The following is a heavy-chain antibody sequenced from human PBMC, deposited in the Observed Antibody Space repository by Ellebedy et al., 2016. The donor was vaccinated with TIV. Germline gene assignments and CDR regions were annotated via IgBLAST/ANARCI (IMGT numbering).Heavy chain of an antibody. J-gene: IGHJ4*02. CDR3: ARRGYDAFNPYFDN. CDR1: GFTFRGYW. V-gene: IGHV3-74*01. CDR2: INGDGTDT. Sequence: GESLKISCAASGFTFRGYWMHWVRQAPGKGLVWVSSINGDGTDTNYVDSVKGRFTISRDNAMNTLFLQMKNLRVEDTAVYFCARRGYDAFNPYFDNWGQGTLVTVSS. D-gene: IGHD3-3*01.